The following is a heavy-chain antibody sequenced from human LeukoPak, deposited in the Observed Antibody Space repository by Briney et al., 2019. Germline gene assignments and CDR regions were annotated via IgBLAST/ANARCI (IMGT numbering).Heavy chain of an antibody. Sequence: SETLSLTCAVYGGSFSGYYWSWIRQPPGKGLEWIGEINHSGSTNYNPSLKSRVTISVDTSKNQFSLKLSSMTAADTAVYYCARGHLAAAGLDPWGQGTLVTVSS. CDR2: INHSGST. J-gene: IGHJ5*02. CDR1: GGSFSGYY. V-gene: IGHV4-34*01. D-gene: IGHD6-13*01. CDR3: ARGHLAAAGLDP.